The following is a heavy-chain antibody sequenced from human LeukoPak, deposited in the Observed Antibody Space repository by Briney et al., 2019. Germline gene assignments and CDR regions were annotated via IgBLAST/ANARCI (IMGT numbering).Heavy chain of an antibody. CDR2: IYSGGST. Sequence: PGGSLRLSCAASGFTVSSKYMSWVRQAPGKGLELVSVIYSGGSTYYADSVKGRFTISRDNFKNTLYLQMNSVRAEDTAVYYCARDPAVAISSSWPDYWGQGNLVTVSS. D-gene: IGHD6-13*01. J-gene: IGHJ4*02. CDR3: ARDPAVAISSSWPDY. V-gene: IGHV3-66*01. CDR1: GFTVSSKY.